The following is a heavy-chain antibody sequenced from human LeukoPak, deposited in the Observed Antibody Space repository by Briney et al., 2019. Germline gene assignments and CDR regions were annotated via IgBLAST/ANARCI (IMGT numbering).Heavy chain of an antibody. CDR3: AREACGGDCYSVGFDP. CDR1: GFTFSSYS. J-gene: IGHJ5*02. D-gene: IGHD2-21*02. CDR2: INSDGSST. Sequence: GGSLRLSCAASGFTFSSYSMHWVRQAPGKGLVWVSRINSDGSSTSYADSVKGRFTISRDNAKNTLHLQMNSLRAEDTAVYYCAREACGGDCYSVGFDPWAREPWSPSPQ. V-gene: IGHV3-74*01.